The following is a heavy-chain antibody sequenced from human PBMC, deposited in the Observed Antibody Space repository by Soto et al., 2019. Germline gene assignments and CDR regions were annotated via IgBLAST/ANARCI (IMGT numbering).Heavy chain of an antibody. CDR2: IYYSGST. D-gene: IGHD3-10*02. CDR1: DGSISSSGYY. Sequence: QVQLQESGPGLVKPSQTLSLTCTVSDGSISSSGYYWNWIRQHPGKGLEWIGYIYYSGSTFYNPSLKSGLTMSVDTSKNQCSLKLRFVTAADTAVYYCARMLGETIFDCWGQGTLVSVSS. V-gene: IGHV4-31*03. CDR3: ARMLGETIFDC. J-gene: IGHJ4*02.